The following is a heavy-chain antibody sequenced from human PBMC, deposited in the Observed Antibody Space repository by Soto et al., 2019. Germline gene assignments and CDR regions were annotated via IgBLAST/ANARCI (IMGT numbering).Heavy chain of an antibody. V-gene: IGHV1-3*01. CDR2: INAGNGNT. CDR3: ARAISGYVT. J-gene: IGHJ4*02. Sequence: QVQLVQSGAGVKKPGASVKVSCKASGITFSTYAIHWVRQAPGQGLEWMGWINAGNGNTRYSQKFQGRVTLTRDTSASTTYMDLSSLRSEDTAIYYCARAISGYVTWGQGTLVTVSS. D-gene: IGHD5-12*01. CDR1: GITFSTYA.